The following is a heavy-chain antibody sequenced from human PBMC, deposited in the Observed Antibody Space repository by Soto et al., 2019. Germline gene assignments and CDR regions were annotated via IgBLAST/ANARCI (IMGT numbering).Heavy chain of an antibody. Sequence: PGGSLRLSCAASGFTFSSFPMHWVRQAPGKGLEWVAIISYDGRDKYYADSVKGRFTISRDNSKDTLYLQMSSLRTEDTAFYYCARDRIHYDTSGTPGYDFDYWGQGALVTVSS. CDR1: GFTFSSFP. CDR3: ARDRIHYDTSGTPGYDFDY. V-gene: IGHV3-30*04. CDR2: ISYDGRDK. J-gene: IGHJ4*02. D-gene: IGHD3-22*01.